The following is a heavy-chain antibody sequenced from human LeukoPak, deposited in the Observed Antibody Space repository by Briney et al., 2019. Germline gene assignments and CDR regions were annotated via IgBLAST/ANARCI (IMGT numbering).Heavy chain of an antibody. D-gene: IGHD5-18*01. J-gene: IGHJ4*02. CDR2: IIPIFGTA. Sequence: SVKVSSKASGGTFSSYAISWVRQAPGQGLEWMGGIIPIFGTANYAQKFQGRVTITADESTSTAYMELSSLRSEDTAVYYCASSRRGSYGYFLYFDYWGREPWSPSP. V-gene: IGHV1-69*13. CDR3: ASSRRGSYGYFLYFDY. CDR1: GGTFSSYA.